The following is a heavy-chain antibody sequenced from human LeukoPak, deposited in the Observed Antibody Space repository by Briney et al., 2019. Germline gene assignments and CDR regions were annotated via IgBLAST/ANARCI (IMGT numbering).Heavy chain of an antibody. CDR3: ARIVGSTGGES. J-gene: IGHJ3*01. CDR1: GGTVSNFV. D-gene: IGHD1-26*01. Sequence: EASVKVSCKASGGTVSNFVISWVRQAPGQGLEWMGGIIAIFGTTNYAQKFQDRVTITADKSTRTTYMELKSLRSEDTAVYYCARIVGSTGGESWGQGTMVTVSS. V-gene: IGHV1-69*06. CDR2: IIAIFGTT.